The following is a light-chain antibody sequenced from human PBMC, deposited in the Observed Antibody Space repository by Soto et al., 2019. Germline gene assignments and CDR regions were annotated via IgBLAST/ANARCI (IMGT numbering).Light chain of an antibody. CDR1: QSVRSNY. J-gene: IGKJ4*01. CDR3: HQYGSTPLT. CDR2: DAS. V-gene: IGKV3-20*01. Sequence: EIVLKQSPDTLSLSPGERATLSCRASQSVRSNYLAWYQQKPGQAPRFLIYDASSRATGIPDRFSGSGSGTDFTLTISRLVPEDFAVYYCHQYGSTPLTFGGGTKVDIK.